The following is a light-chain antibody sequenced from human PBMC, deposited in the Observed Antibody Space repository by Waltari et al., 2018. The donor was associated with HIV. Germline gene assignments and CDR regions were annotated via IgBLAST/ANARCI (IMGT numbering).Light chain of an antibody. CDR1: SSDVGGYYY. Sequence: QSVLTQPASVSGSPGQSITISCTGTSSDVGGYYYVSWYQQHPGQAPKVMIFDVSKRPSGFSNRFSGSKSGNTASLTISGLKAEDEADYYCCSYVGSSTIGVFGTGTKVTVL. V-gene: IGLV2-23*02. CDR2: DVS. J-gene: IGLJ1*01. CDR3: CSYVGSSTIGV.